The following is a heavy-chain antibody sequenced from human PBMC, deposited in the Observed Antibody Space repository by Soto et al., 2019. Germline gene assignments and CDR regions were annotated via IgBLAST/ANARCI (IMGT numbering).Heavy chain of an antibody. J-gene: IGHJ4*02. CDR2: ISSSGSTI. Sequence: VQLVESGGGVVQPGRSLRLSCAASGFTFSSYGMHWVRQAPGKGLEWVSYISSSGSTIYYADSVKGRFTISRDNAKNSLYLQMNSLRAEDTAVYYCARGYGSGEDYYFDYWGQGTLVTVSS. D-gene: IGHD3-10*01. V-gene: IGHV3-48*04. CDR3: ARGYGSGEDYYFDY. CDR1: GFTFSSYG.